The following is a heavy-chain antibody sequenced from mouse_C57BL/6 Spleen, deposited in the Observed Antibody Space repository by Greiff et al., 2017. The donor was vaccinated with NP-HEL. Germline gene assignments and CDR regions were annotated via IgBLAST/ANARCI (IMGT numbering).Heavy chain of an antibody. Sequence: QVQLQQSGPGLVQPSQSLSISCTVSGFSFTSYGVHWVRQSPGKGLEWLGVIWRGGSTDYNAAFISRLSISKDNSKSQVFFKMNSLQADDTAIYYCARDYYYGSSYVLFAYWGQGTLVTVSA. D-gene: IGHD1-1*01. V-gene: IGHV2-2*01. CDR1: GFSFTSYG. CDR2: IWRGGST. J-gene: IGHJ3*01. CDR3: ARDYYYGSSYVLFAY.